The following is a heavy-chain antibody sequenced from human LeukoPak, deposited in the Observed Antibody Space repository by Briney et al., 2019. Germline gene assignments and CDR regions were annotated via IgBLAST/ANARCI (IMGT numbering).Heavy chain of an antibody. D-gene: IGHD2-2*01. CDR1: GFTFSNAR. CDR2: IKSKTDGGTT. CDR3: TTDENESTH. J-gene: IGHJ4*02. V-gene: IGHV3-15*01. Sequence: GGALRLSCAASGFTFSNARVSWVRQAPGEGVEWVGRIKSKTDGGTTDYAAPVKGRFTISRDDSKNTLYLQMNSLKTEDTAVYYCTTDENESTHWGQGTLVTVSS.